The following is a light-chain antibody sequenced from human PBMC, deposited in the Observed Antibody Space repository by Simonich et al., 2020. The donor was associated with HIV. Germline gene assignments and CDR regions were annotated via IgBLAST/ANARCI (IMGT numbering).Light chain of an antibody. Sequence: DIVMTPSPDSLGVSLGERATINCKSSQSVLYSSNNKNYLAWYQQKPGQPPKLLIYWASTRESGVPDRFSGSGSGKEFTLTISRLQPDDFATYYCQQYNSYPWTFGQGTKVEIK. CDR2: WAS. J-gene: IGKJ1*01. CDR1: QSVLYSSNNKNY. V-gene: IGKV4-1*01. CDR3: QQYNSYPWT.